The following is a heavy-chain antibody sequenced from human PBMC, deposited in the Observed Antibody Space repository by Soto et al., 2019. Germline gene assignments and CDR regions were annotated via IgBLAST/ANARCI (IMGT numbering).Heavy chain of an antibody. CDR2: IIPMFDIV. Sequence: SVKVSCKASGGTFGSNAISWVRQAPGQGLEWMGGIIPMFDIVHFAQKFQGRVTITADEFTSTAYMELSSLRSEDTAVYYCAREAGHEYFDYWGQGTPVTVSS. D-gene: IGHD6-6*01. CDR1: GGTFGSNA. V-gene: IGHV1-69*13. J-gene: IGHJ4*02. CDR3: AREAGHEYFDY.